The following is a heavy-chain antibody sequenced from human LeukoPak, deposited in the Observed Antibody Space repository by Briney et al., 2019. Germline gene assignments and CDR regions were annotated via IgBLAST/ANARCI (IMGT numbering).Heavy chain of an antibody. V-gene: IGHV3-48*03. D-gene: IGHD3-9*01. CDR2: INSAGSTI. Sequence: GGSLRLSCAASGFTLSSYAMSWARQAPGKGLEWVSYINSAGSTIYYADSVKGRFTISRDNAKNSLYLQMNSLRAEDTAVYYCARGQYYDILTGYYGPPFDYWGQGTLITVSS. CDR3: ARGQYYDILTGYYGPPFDY. CDR1: GFTLSSYA. J-gene: IGHJ4*02.